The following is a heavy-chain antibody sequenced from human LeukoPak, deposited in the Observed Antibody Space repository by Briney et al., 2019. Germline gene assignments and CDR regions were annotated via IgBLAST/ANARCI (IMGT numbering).Heavy chain of an antibody. D-gene: IGHD2-2*01. CDR2: INSDGSST. V-gene: IGHV3-74*01. CDR1: GFTFSSYW. J-gene: IGHJ4*02. Sequence: GGSLRLSCAASGFTFSSYWMHWVRQAPGKGLVWVSRINSDGSSTSYADSVKGRFTISRYNAKNTLYLQMNSLRAEDTAVYYCARDQRIGGRYCSSTSCYPPDYWGQGTLVTVSS. CDR3: ARDQRIGGRYCSSTSCYPPDY.